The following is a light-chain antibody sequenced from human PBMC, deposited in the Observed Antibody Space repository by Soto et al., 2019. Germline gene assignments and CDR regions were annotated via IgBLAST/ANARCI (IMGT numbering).Light chain of an antibody. CDR3: QSYDSSLRNVI. V-gene: IGLV1-40*01. Sequence: QSVLTQPPSVSGAPGQRVTISCTGSSSNIGAGYAVHWYQQLPGTAPKLLIYGNSNRPSGVPDRFSGSKSGTSASLAITGLQAEDEADYYCQSYDSSLRNVIFGGGTKLTVL. J-gene: IGLJ2*01. CDR1: SSNIGAGYA. CDR2: GNS.